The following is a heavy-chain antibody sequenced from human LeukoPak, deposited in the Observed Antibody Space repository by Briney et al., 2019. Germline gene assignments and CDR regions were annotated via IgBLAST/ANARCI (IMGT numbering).Heavy chain of an antibody. D-gene: IGHD6-19*01. V-gene: IGHV3-48*03. CDR2: ISSSGSTI. Sequence: GGSLRLSCAASGFTFSSYEMNWVRQAPGKGLEWVSYISSSGSTIYYADSVKGRFTISRDNAKNSLYLQMNSLRAEGTAVYYCAGGSGWYAYFDYWGQGTLVTVSS. J-gene: IGHJ4*02. CDR3: AGGSGWYAYFDY. CDR1: GFTFSSYE.